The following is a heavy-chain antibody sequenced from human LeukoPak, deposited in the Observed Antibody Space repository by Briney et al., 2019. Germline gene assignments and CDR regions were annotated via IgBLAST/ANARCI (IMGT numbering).Heavy chain of an antibody. V-gene: IGHV1-69*13. CDR1: GGTFSSYA. CDR3: ATTPGAQYGYFDY. J-gene: IGHJ4*02. Sequence: SVKVSCKASGGTFSSYAISWVRQAPGQGLEWMGGIIPIFGTANYAQKFQGRVTITADESTSTAYMELSSLRSEDTAVYYCATTPGAQYGYFDYWGQGTLVTVSS. D-gene: IGHD3-10*01. CDR2: IIPIFGTA.